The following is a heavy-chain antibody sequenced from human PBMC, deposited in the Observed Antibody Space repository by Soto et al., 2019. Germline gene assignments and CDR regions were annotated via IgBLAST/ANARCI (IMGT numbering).Heavy chain of an antibody. CDR3: ATREGAVDY. V-gene: IGHV3-30-3*01. Sequence: QVQLVESGGGVVQPGRSLRLSCAASGFTFRTYAMHWVRQAPGKGLEWVAFLSYDGNNNYYADSVKGRFTVSRDNSKNTLYLQMNSLRREDTAVYYCATREGAVDYWGQETLVTVSS. CDR1: GFTFRTYA. D-gene: IGHD1-26*01. J-gene: IGHJ4*02. CDR2: LSYDGNNN.